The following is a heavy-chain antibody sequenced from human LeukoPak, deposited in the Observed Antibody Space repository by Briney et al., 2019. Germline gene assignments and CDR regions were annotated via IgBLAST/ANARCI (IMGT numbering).Heavy chain of an antibody. J-gene: IGHJ4*02. Sequence: PSETLSLTCTVSGGSISSSSYYWGWIRQPPGKGLEWIGSIYYSGSTYYNPSLKSRVTISVDTSKNQFSLKLSSVTAADTAVYYCASMVVLMVYGEYYFDYWGQGTLVTVSS. D-gene: IGHD2-8*01. V-gene: IGHV4-39*07. CDR1: GGSISSSSYY. CDR2: IYYSGST. CDR3: ASMVVLMVYGEYYFDY.